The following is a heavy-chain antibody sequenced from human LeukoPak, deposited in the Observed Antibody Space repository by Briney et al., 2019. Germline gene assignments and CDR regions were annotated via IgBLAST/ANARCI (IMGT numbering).Heavy chain of an antibody. Sequence: SETLSLTXTVSGGSISSGRYYWSWIRQPAGKGLEWIGRIYTSGTTNYNSSLRSRVTISLDTSKKQFSLRLRSVTAADTAVYYCARAPAPHISGSDYHFDYWGQGTLVTVSS. V-gene: IGHV4-61*02. CDR1: GGSISSGRYY. CDR3: ARAPAPHISGSDYHFDY. CDR2: IYTSGTT. J-gene: IGHJ4*02. D-gene: IGHD6-19*01.